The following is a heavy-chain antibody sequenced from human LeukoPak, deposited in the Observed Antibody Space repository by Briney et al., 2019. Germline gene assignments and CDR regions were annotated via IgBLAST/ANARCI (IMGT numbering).Heavy chain of an antibody. CDR2: IGGSGGST. D-gene: IGHD6-19*01. J-gene: IGHJ5*02. CDR3: AKSIAVAHTNWFDP. Sequence: GGSLRLSCAASGFTFTNNAMTWVRQAPGPGLEWVSAIGGSGGSTYYADSVKGRFTISSDNSKNTLYLQMNSLRAEDTAIYYCAKSIAVAHTNWFDPWGQGTLVTVSS. V-gene: IGHV3-23*01. CDR1: GFTFTNNA.